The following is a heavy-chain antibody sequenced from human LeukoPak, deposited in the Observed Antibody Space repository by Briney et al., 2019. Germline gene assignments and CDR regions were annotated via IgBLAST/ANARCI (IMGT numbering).Heavy chain of an antibody. J-gene: IGHJ4*02. CDR3: ARAEEDYDFWSGYYHPGHFDY. Sequence: GASVKVSCKASGYTFTSYGISWVRQAPGQGLEWMGWISAYNGNTNYAQKLQGRVTMTTDTSTSTAYMELRSLRSDDTAVYYCARAEEDYDFWSGYYHPGHFDYWGQGTLVTASS. CDR2: ISAYNGNT. V-gene: IGHV1-18*01. CDR1: GYTFTSYG. D-gene: IGHD3-3*01.